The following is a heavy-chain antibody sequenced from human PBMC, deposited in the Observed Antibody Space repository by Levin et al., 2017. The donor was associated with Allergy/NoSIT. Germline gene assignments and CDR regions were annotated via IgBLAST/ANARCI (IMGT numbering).Heavy chain of an antibody. CDR2: IYYSGST. CDR3: ARGNYYWHYFDY. V-gene: IGHV4-30-4*01. Sequence: SETLSLTCTVSGVSISSGGYYWSWIRQPPGKGLEWIGYIYYSGSTYYNPSLKSRLTISVDTSRDQFSLRLSSVTAADTALYYCARGNYYWHYFDYWGQGTLVTVSS. D-gene: IGHD3-10*01. CDR1: GVSISSGGYY. J-gene: IGHJ4*02.